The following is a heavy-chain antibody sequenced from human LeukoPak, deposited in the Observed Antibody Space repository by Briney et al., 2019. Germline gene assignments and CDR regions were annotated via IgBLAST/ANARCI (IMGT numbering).Heavy chain of an antibody. D-gene: IGHD2-21*02. J-gene: IGHJ3*02. CDR3: ASGYCGGACQLGGVDM. Sequence: SQTLSLTCAISGDSVSSNSAAWNWIRQSPSRGLEWLGRTYYRSKWYNDYAVSVKSRITINPDTSKNQFSLQLNSVTAADTAVYYCASGYCGGACQLGGVDMWGQGTMVTVSS. CDR2: TYYRSKWYN. CDR1: GDSVSSNSAA. V-gene: IGHV6-1*01.